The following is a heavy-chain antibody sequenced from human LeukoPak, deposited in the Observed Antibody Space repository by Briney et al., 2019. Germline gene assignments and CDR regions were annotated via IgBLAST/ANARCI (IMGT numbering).Heavy chain of an antibody. V-gene: IGHV3-53*01. Sequence: GGSLRLSGAASGFTISSNYMRWVRQAPGKGLKWFSVIYSGGSTYYPDSVKGRFTISRDNSKNTLYLQMNSMRAEDTAVYYCARSVGLWLRYYFDYWGQGTLVTVSS. D-gene: IGHD5-18*01. CDR1: GFTISSNY. CDR2: IYSGGST. CDR3: ARSVGLWLRYYFDY. J-gene: IGHJ4*02.